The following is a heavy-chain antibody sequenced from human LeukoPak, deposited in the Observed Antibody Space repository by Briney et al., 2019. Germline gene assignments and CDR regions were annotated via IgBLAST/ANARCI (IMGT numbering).Heavy chain of an antibody. CDR2: INPNSGGT. D-gene: IGHD3-3*01. CDR1: GYTFTGYY. J-gene: IGHJ5*02. CDR3: APAPNDFWSGYA. Sequence: SVKVSCKASGYTFTGYYMHWVRQAPGQGLEWMGWINPNSGGTNYAQKFQGRVTMTRDTSISTAYMELSRLRSDDTAVYYCAPAPNDFWSGYAWGQGTLVTVSS. V-gene: IGHV1-2*02.